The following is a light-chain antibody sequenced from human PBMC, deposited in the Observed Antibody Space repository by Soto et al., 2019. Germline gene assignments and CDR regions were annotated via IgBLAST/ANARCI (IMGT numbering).Light chain of an antibody. J-gene: IGKJ1*01. CDR1: QTVSSY. CDR2: DAS. V-gene: IGKV3-11*01. CDR3: QQRSHWPT. Sequence: EIVLTQSPATLSLSPGERATLSCRASQTVSSYLAWYQQRPGQAPRLLIYDASNRATGIPARFSASGSGTDFTLTSSSLEPEDFAVYYCQQRSHWPTFGQGTKVEIK.